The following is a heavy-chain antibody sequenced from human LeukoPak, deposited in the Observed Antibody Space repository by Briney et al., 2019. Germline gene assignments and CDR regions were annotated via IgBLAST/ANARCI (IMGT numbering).Heavy chain of an antibody. V-gene: IGHV4-59*01. CDR2: IYYSGST. CDR3: ARAGEQQLVGWFDP. Sequence: SETLSLTCTVSGGSISSYYWSWIRQPPGKGLEWIGYIYYSGSTNYNSSLKSRVTISVDTSKNQFSLKLSSVTAADTAVYYCARAGEQQLVGWFDPWGQGTLVTVSS. J-gene: IGHJ5*02. CDR1: GGSISSYY. D-gene: IGHD6-13*01.